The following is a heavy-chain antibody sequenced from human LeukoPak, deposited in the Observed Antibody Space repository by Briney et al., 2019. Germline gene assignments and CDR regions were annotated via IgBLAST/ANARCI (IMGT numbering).Heavy chain of an antibody. CDR3: AKDLGGTADY. CDR1: GFTFSSYG. Sequence: PGGSLRLSCAASGFTFSSYGVHWVRQAPGKGLEWVAVIWYDGSNKYYADSVKGRFTISRDNSKNTLYLQMNSLRAEDTAVYYCAKDLGGTADYWGQGTLVTVSS. CDR2: IWYDGSNK. D-gene: IGHD2-15*01. J-gene: IGHJ4*02. V-gene: IGHV3-33*06.